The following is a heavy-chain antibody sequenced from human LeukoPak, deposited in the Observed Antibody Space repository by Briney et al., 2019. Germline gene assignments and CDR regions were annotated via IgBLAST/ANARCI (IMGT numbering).Heavy chain of an antibody. D-gene: IGHD4-17*01. CDR3: AKDASDFGDSYFDH. J-gene: IGHJ4*02. CDR1: GFNFNNYG. Sequence: GGSLRLSCEASGFNFNNYGMHWVRQAPGKGLEWVAALWFDGSHEYYADSVKGRFTISRDNFKNTLFMEMNALTAGDTAIYYCAKDASDFGDSYFDHWGQGTPATVSS. CDR2: LWFDGSHE. V-gene: IGHV3-33*06.